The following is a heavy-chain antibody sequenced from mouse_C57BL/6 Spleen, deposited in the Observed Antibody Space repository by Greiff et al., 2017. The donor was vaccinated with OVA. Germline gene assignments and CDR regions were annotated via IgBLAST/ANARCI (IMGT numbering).Heavy chain of an antibody. Sequence: QVQLKQPGAELVKPGASVKVSCKASGYTFTSYWMHWVKQRPGQGLEWIGRIHPSDSDTNYNQKFKGKATLTVDKSSSTAYMQLSSLTSEDSAVYYCAIRDDYLYFDYWGKGTTLTVSS. CDR2: IHPSDSDT. CDR3: AIRDDYLYFDY. V-gene: IGHV1-74*01. CDR1: GYTFTSYW. D-gene: IGHD2-4*01. J-gene: IGHJ2*01.